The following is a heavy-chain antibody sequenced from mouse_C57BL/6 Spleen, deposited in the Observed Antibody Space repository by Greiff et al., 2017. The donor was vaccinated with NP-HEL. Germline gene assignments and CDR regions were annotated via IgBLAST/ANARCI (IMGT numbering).Heavy chain of an antibody. V-gene: IGHV1-4*01. CDR3: ARRYYGSTFYAMDY. CDR1: GYTFTSYT. D-gene: IGHD1-1*01. J-gene: IGHJ4*01. CDR2: INPSSGYT. Sequence: QVQLQQSGAELARPGASVKMSCKASGYTFTSYTMHWVKQRPGQGLEWIGYINPSSGYTKYNQKFQDKATLTADNSSSTAYMQLSSLKSEDSAVYYCARRYYGSTFYAMDYWGQGTSVTVSS.